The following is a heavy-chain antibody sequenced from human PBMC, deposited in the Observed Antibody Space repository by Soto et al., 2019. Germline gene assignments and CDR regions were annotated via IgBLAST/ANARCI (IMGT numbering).Heavy chain of an antibody. D-gene: IGHD3-10*01. CDR1: GYTFTSHG. CDR2: ISANNGDT. V-gene: IGHV1-18*01. Sequence: QVQLVQSGAEVKKPGASVKVSCKASGYTFTSHGISWVRQAPGQGLEWLGWISANNGDTNYAQKFQGRVTVTTDTSTSTDYMELRSLRSEDTAVYYCARMVRGSNIDYYYYMDVWGKGTTVTVSS. CDR3: ARMVRGSNIDYYYYMDV. J-gene: IGHJ6*03.